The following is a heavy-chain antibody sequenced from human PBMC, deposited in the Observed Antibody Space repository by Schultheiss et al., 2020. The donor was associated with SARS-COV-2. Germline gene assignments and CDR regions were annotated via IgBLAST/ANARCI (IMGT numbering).Heavy chain of an antibody. V-gene: IGHV3-15*01. Sequence: GGSLRLSCAASGFTFSNVWMSWVRQTSGKGLEWVGRVKSKADGETTDYAAPVKGRFTISRDDSKNTLYLQMNSLKTEDTAVYHCTTDSAGYYNSIDYWGQGTLVTVSS. CDR2: VKSKADGETT. CDR1: GFTFSNVW. J-gene: IGHJ4*02. D-gene: IGHD3-9*01. CDR3: TTDSAGYYNSIDY.